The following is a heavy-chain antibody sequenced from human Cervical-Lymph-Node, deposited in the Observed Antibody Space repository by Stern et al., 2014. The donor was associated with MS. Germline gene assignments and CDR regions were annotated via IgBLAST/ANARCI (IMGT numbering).Heavy chain of an antibody. CDR2: ISSSGRHI. D-gene: IGHD5-12*01. CDR1: GFSFSSYT. J-gene: IGHJ4*02. CDR3: ARDRETGYDENDY. V-gene: IGHV3-21*01. Sequence: EVQLVQSGGGLVKPGGSLRLSCAASGFSFSSYTMDWVRQAPGKGLEWVSSISSSGRHIYYADSVKGRFTISRDNALNSLFLQMNTLRAEDTAVYYCARDRETGYDENDYWGQGTVVAVSS.